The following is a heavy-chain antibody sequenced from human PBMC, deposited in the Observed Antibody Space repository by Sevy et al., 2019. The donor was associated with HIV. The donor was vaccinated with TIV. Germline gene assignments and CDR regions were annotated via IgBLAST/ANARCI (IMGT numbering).Heavy chain of an antibody. CDR3: ARHRRAGYSSNWYRDFDY. CDR1: GFTFSDYA. V-gene: IGHV3-30*04. D-gene: IGHD6-13*01. CDR2: ISHDGFNQ. Sequence: GGSLRLSCAASGFTFSDYAMHWVRQAPGKGLEWVAVISHDGFNQYYADSVKGRLTISRDSSKTTLYLEMHSLRAEDTALYYCARHRRAGYSSNWYRDFDYWGQGTLVTVSS. J-gene: IGHJ4*02.